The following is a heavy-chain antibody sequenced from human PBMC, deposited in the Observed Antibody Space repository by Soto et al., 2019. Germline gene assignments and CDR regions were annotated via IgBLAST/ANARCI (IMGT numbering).Heavy chain of an antibody. J-gene: IGHJ4*02. Sequence: QVHLVQSGAEVKKPGASVKVSCKASGYTFTSYGITWVRQAPGQGLEWMGWISAHNGNTDYAQKLQGRVIVTRDTSTSTAYMELRRLRSDDTAVYYCARGRYGAYWGQGALVTVSS. D-gene: IGHD3-10*01. CDR1: GYTFTSYG. V-gene: IGHV1-18*01. CDR2: ISAHNGNT. CDR3: ARGRYGAY.